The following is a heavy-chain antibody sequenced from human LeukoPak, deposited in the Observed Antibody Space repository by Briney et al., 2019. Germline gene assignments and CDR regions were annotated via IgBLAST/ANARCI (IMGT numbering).Heavy chain of an antibody. Sequence: PGGSLRLSCAASGFTLITNNMSWVPQAPRKGLEWVSNIYSDGSTDSADSMQGRFTISRDNSKKTLYLQMNSLRVEDTAVYYCARDGGPGWSPTYWGKGTLVIVCS. V-gene: IGHV3-53*01. D-gene: IGHD3-16*01. J-gene: IGHJ4*02. CDR2: IYSDGST. CDR3: ARDGGPGWSPTY. CDR1: GFTLITNN.